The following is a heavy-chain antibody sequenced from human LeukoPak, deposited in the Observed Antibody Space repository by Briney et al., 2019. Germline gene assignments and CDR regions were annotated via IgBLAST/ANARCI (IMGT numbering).Heavy chain of an antibody. J-gene: IGHJ4*02. V-gene: IGHV4-31*03. CDR2: IYYSGST. CDR3: ARASSPGYYFDF. D-gene: IGHD2-2*01. Sequence: PQTLSLTCSVSGGSISSGGYYWTWIRQRPGKGLEWIGYIYYSGSTYYNPSLKSRVIISLDTSKNQFSLKLSSVTAADSAVYYCARASSPGYYFDFWGQGNLVTVSS. CDR1: GGSISSGGYY.